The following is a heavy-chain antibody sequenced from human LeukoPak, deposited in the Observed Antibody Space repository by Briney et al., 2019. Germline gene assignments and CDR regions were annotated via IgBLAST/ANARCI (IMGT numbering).Heavy chain of an antibody. CDR1: GFTFDDYT. Sequence: WGSLRLSCAASGFTFDDYTMHWVRQAPGKGLEWVSLISWDGGSTYYADSVKGRFTISRDNSKNSLYLQMNSLRTEDTALYYCATDKSPFGDYYFDYWGQGTLVTVSS. CDR2: ISWDGGST. CDR3: ATDKSPFGDYYFDY. V-gene: IGHV3-43*01. D-gene: IGHD3-10*01. J-gene: IGHJ4*02.